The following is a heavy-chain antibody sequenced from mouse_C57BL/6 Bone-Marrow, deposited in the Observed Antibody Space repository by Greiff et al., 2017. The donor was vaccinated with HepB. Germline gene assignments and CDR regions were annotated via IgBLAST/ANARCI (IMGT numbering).Heavy chain of an antibody. J-gene: IGHJ3*01. D-gene: IGHD1-1*01. CDR2: INPGCGGT. CDR3: AREVYYDWFAY. V-gene: IGHV1-54*01. Sequence: QVQLQQSGAELVRPGTSVKVSCKASGYAFTNYLIEWVNQRPGQGLVWIGVINPGCGGTNYNEKFKGKATLTADKSSSTACMQLSSLTSEDSAVYFCAREVYYDWFAYWGQETLVTVTA. CDR1: GYAFTNYL.